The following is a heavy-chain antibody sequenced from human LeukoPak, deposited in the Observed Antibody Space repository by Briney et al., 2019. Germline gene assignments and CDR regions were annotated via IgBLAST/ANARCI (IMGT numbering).Heavy chain of an antibody. V-gene: IGHV3-48*01. CDR3: AKEAILWRYYYGMDV. CDR2: ISSSSSTI. CDR1: GFTFSSYS. Sequence: HPGGSLRLSCAASGFTFSSYSMNWVRQAPGKGLEWVSYISSSSSTIYYADSVKGRFTISRDNSKNTLYLQMNSLRAEDTAVYYCAKEAILWRYYYGMDVWGQGTTVTVSS. J-gene: IGHJ6*02. D-gene: IGHD3-10*01.